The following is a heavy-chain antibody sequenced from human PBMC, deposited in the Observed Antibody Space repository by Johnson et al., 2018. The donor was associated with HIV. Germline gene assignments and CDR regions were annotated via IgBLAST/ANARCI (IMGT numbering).Heavy chain of an antibody. CDR1: GFSFSNYA. Sequence: QVQLVESGGGVVQPGRSLRLSCAASGFSFSNYAMDWVRQAPGKGLEWVAFVSSDGNNQNYADSVKGRFTISRDNSKNTVYLQMNSLRPEDTAIYSCAKDLGANKDDEWATDYDDWSRAYPVPDPRAVVGAFDVWGQGTMVTVSS. CDR2: VSSDGNNQ. J-gene: IGHJ3*01. V-gene: IGHV3-30*18. CDR3: AKDLGANKDDEWATDYDDWSRAYPVPDPRAVVGAFDV. D-gene: IGHD3-22*01.